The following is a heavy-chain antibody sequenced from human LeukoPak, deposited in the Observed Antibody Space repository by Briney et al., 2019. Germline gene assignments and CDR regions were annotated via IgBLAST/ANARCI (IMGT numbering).Heavy chain of an antibody. CDR1: GYSFTSYY. CDR3: ARDPGSGY. D-gene: IGHD3-3*01. CDR2: INPSGGTT. Sequence: SVKVSCKASGYSFTSYYMHWVRQAPGQGLEWMGIINPSGGTTIYAQKFQGRVTMTRDTSTSTVYMELSSLRSEDTAVYYCARDPGSGYWGQGTLVTVSS. J-gene: IGHJ4*02. V-gene: IGHV1-46*01.